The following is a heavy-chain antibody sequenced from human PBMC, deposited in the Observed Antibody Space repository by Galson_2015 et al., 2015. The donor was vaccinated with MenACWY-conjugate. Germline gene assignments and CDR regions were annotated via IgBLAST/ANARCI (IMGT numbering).Heavy chain of an antibody. CDR3: ARGGRGYSYGLGY. Sequence: SLRLSCAASGFTFSSYSMNWVRQAPGKGLEWVSCISSSSSTIYYADSVKGRFTISRDNAKNSLYLQMNSLRAEDTAVYYCARGGRGYSYGLGYWGQGTLVTVSS. J-gene: IGHJ4*02. CDR2: ISSSSSTI. D-gene: IGHD5-18*01. CDR1: GFTFSSYS. V-gene: IGHV3-48*04.